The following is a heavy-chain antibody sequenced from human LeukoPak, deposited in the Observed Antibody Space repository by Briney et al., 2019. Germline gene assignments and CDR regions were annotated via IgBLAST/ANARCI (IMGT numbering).Heavy chain of an antibody. CDR1: GFTFNNHG. CDR2: INWNGGST. Sequence: PGGSLRLSCAASGFTFNNHGMNWVRQAPGKGLEWVSGINWNGGSTYYADSVKGRFTISRDNAKNSLYLQMNSLRAEDTALYHCARDRSYGSFDYWGQGTLVTVSA. D-gene: IGHD5-18*01. V-gene: IGHV3-20*01. CDR3: ARDRSYGSFDY. J-gene: IGHJ4*02.